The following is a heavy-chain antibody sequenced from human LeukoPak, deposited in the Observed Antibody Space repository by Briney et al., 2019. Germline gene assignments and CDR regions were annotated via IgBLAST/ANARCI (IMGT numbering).Heavy chain of an antibody. CDR1: GFTFSSYA. CDR2: ISGSGGST. D-gene: IGHD3-22*01. CDR3: AKVGDSSGYYSGLDY. J-gene: IGHJ4*02. Sequence: GGSLRLSCAASGFTFSSYAMSWVRQAPGKGLEWVSAISGSGGSTYYADSVKGRFTIFRDNSKNTLYLQMNSLRAEDTAVYYCAKVGDSSGYYSGLDYWGQGTLVTVSS. V-gene: IGHV3-23*01.